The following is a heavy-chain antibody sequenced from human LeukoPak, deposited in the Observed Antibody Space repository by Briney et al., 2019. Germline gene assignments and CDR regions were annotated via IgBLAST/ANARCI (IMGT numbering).Heavy chain of an antibody. J-gene: IGHJ5*02. CDR3: AKAGTTVTKYNWFDP. D-gene: IGHD4-17*01. CDR2: ISYDGSNK. CDR1: GFTFSSYA. Sequence: PGRSLRLSCAASGFTFSSYAMHWVRQAPGKGLEWVAVISYDGSNKYYADSVKGRFTISRDNSKNTLYLQMNSLRAEDTAIYYCAKAGTTVTKYNWFDPWGQGTLVTVSS. V-gene: IGHV3-30*04.